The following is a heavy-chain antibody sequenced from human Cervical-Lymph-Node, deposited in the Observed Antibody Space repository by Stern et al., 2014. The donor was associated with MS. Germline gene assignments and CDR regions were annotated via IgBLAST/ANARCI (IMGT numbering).Heavy chain of an antibody. Sequence: EMQLVESGGGLVKPGGSLRLSCAASGFTFSSYSMNWVRQAPGKGLEWVSSISSSSSYIYYADSVKGRFTISRDNAKNSLYLQMNSLRAEDTAVYYCARVRSGYYDSSGFDYWGQGTLVTVSS. CDR2: ISSSSSYI. CDR1: GFTFSSYS. CDR3: ARVRSGYYDSSGFDY. V-gene: IGHV3-21*01. J-gene: IGHJ4*02. D-gene: IGHD3-22*01.